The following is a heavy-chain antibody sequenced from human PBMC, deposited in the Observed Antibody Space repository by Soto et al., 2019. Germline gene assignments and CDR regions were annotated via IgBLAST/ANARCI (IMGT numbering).Heavy chain of an antibody. CDR1: GGTFSSYA. V-gene: IGHV1-69*05. J-gene: IGHJ6*03. Sequence: ASVKVSCKASGGTFSSYAISWVRQAPGQGLEWMGGIIPIFGTANYAQKLKGRVTMTTDKSTSTAYMELRSLRSEDTAVYYCARDWVYFSGGSCYPEPGDYYMDVWGKGTTVTVSS. CDR2: IIPIFGTA. D-gene: IGHD2-15*01. CDR3: ARDWVYFSGGSCYPEPGDYYMDV.